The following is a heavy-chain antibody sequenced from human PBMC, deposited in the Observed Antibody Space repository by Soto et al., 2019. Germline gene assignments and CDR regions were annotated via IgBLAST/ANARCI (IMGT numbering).Heavy chain of an antibody. CDR3: AREPFDVFSGGSCLDY. J-gene: IGHJ4*02. CDR2: IWYDGSNK. D-gene: IGHD2-15*01. CDR1: GFTFSSYG. V-gene: IGHV3-33*01. Sequence: QVQLVESGGGVVQPGRSLRLSCAASGFTFSSYGMHWVRQAPGKGLEWVAVIWYDGSNKYYADSVKGRFTISRDNSKNTLYLQMNSLRAEDTAVYYCAREPFDVFSGGSCLDYWVQGTLVTVSS.